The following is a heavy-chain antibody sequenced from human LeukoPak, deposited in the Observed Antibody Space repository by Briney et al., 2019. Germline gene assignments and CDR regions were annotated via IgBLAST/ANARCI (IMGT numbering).Heavy chain of an antibody. J-gene: IGHJ6*03. CDR2: IYYSGST. CDR3: ARVSGDYYYMDV. CDR1: GGSISSSSYY. Sequence: SETLSLTCTVSGGSISSSSYYWGWIRQPPGKGLEWIGSIYYSGSTYYNPSLKSRVTISVDTSKNQFSLKLSSVTAADTAVYYCARVSGDYYYMDVWGKGTTVTVSS. V-gene: IGHV4-39*07. D-gene: IGHD2-15*01.